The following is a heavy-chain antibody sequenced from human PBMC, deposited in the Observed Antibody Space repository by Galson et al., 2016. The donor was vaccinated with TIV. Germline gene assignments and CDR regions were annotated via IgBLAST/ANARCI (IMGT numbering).Heavy chain of an antibody. D-gene: IGHD2-2*01. CDR1: GGSITDISYY. CDR2: IYYSGT. J-gene: IGHJ5*02. CDR3: ARERVPPGPVIDSWFDP. Sequence: ETLSLTCTVSGGSITDISYYWGWIRQPPGKGLEWIASIYYSGTYYNPSLKSRVTISVDTSKNQFSLKLSAVTAADTAFYYCARERVPPGPVIDSWFDPWGQGSLVTVSS. V-gene: IGHV4-39*07.